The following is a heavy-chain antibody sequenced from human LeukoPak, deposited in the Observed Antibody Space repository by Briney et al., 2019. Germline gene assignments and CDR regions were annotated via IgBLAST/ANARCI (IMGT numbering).Heavy chain of an antibody. CDR3: ARDPETVG. J-gene: IGHJ4*02. Sequence: GGSLRLSRAASGFTFSSYAMHWVRQAPGKGLEYVPAISSNGGSTYYANSVKGRFTISRDNSKNTLYLQMGSLRAEDMAVYYCARDPETVGWGQGTLVTVSS. D-gene: IGHD1-14*01. V-gene: IGHV3-64*01. CDR1: GFTFSSYA. CDR2: ISSNGGST.